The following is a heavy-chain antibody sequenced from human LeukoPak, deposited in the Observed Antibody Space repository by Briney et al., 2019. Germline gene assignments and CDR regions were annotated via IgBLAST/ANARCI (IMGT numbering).Heavy chain of an antibody. CDR2: IYYSGST. J-gene: IGHJ4*02. Sequence: SSETLSLTCTVSGGSISSYYWSWIRQSPGKGLEWIGYIYYSGSTNYNPSLKSRVTISVDTSKNQFSLKLSSVTAADTAVYYCARREFRFYYFDYWGQGTLVTVSS. V-gene: IGHV4-59*01. CDR1: GGSISSYY. D-gene: IGHD3-10*01. CDR3: ARREFRFYYFDY.